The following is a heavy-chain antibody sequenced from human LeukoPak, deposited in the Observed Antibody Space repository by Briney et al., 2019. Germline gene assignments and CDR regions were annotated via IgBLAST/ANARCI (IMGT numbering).Heavy chain of an antibody. Sequence: PSETLSLTCTVSGGSISSYYWSWIRQPAGKGLEWIGRIYTSGSTNYNPSLKSRVTMSVDTSKNQFSLKLSSVTAADTAVYYCARASEEYYYDSSGYPIEVWGQGTLVTVPS. D-gene: IGHD3-22*01. CDR1: GGSISSYY. CDR3: ARASEEYYYDSSGYPIEV. CDR2: IYTSGST. V-gene: IGHV4-4*07. J-gene: IGHJ4*02.